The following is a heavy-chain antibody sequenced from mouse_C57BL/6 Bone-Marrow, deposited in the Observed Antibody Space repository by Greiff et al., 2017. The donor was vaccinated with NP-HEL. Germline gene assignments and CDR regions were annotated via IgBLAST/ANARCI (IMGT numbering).Heavy chain of an antibody. CDR3: ARRGKYYGSGPLAD. J-gene: IGHJ3*01. Sequence: VQLQQSGPELVKPGASVKISCKASGYAFSRSWMNCVKQRPGKGLEWIGRIYPGDGDTNYNGKFKGKATLTAAKSSSTAYMQLSSRTSENAAFYCGARRGKYYGSGPLADWGQGTLVTVSA. CDR2: IYPGDGDT. D-gene: IGHD1-1*01. CDR1: GYAFSRSW. V-gene: IGHV1-82*01.